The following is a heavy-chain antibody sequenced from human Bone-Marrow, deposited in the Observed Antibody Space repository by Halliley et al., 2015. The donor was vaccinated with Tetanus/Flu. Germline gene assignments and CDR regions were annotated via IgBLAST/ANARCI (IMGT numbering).Heavy chain of an antibody. J-gene: IGHJ3*02. Sequence: TLSLTCTVSGGSIRSSDYYWGWIRQPPGQGLYWIGSIHYSGFTYNNPSLKSRLTMSVDTSKNHFSLQLSSVTAADSAVYYCVRLDTSREENAFDIWGQGTMVTVSS. CDR3: VRLDTSREENAFDI. D-gene: IGHD3-16*01. CDR1: GGSIRSSDYY. V-gene: IGHV4-39*02. CDR2: IHYSGFT.